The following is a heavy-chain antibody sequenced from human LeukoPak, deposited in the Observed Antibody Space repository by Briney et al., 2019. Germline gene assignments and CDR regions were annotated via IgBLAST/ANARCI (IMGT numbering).Heavy chain of an antibody. CDR1: GGTFSSYA. Sequence: SVKVSCKASGGTFSSYAISWVRQAPGQGLEWMGGIIPIFGTANYAQKFQGRVTITADESTSTAYMELSSLRSEDTAVYYCAREYDYGDYGNAFDIWGQGTMVTVSS. CDR3: AREYDYGDYGNAFDI. V-gene: IGHV1-69*13. J-gene: IGHJ3*02. D-gene: IGHD4-17*01. CDR2: IIPIFGTA.